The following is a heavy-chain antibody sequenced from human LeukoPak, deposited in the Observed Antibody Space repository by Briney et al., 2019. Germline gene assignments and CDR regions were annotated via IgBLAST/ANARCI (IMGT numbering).Heavy chain of an antibody. J-gene: IGHJ4*02. Sequence: PGRSLRLSCAASGFTFSSYAMSWVRQAPGKGLEWVSAISGSGGSTYYADSVKGRFTISRDNSKNTLYLQMNSLRAEDTAVYYCANKKGRIAVAGFPFDYWGQGTLVTVSS. V-gene: IGHV3-23*01. D-gene: IGHD6-19*01. CDR3: ANKKGRIAVAGFPFDY. CDR1: GFTFSSYA. CDR2: ISGSGGST.